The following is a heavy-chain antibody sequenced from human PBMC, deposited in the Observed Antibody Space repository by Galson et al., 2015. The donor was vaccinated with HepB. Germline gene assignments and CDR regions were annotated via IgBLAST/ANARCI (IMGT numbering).Heavy chain of an antibody. V-gene: IGHV3-66*01. CDR1: GFSVSSNY. D-gene: IGHD6-19*01. J-gene: IGHJ3*02. Sequence: SLRLSCAASGFSVSSNYMHWVRQAPGKGLEWVSLLHSDGSPSYADSVQGRFTISRDNSKNTLYLQMNSLRAEDTAVYYCASPFGIAVSTVLDAFDMWGQGTMVTVSS. CDR3: ASPFGIAVSTVLDAFDM. CDR2: LHSDGSP.